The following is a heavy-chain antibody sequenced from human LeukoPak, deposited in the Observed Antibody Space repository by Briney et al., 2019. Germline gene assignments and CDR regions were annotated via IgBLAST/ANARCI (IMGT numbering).Heavy chain of an antibody. CDR3: ASITMVRGVIPTVDY. D-gene: IGHD3-10*01. CDR1: GFTFSRYS. Sequence: PGGSLRLSCAASGFTFSRYSMNWVRQAPGKGLEWVSYISSSGSTIYYADSVKGRFTISRDNAKNSLYLQMNSLRAEDTAVYYCASITMVRGVIPTVDYWGQGTLVTVSS. J-gene: IGHJ4*02. V-gene: IGHV3-48*04. CDR2: ISSSGSTI.